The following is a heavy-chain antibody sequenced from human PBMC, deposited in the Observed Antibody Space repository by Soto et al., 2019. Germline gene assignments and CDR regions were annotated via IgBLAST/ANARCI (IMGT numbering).Heavy chain of an antibody. Sequence: GGSLRLSCAASGFTFSSYSMNWVRQVPGKGLEWVSYISSSSSTIYYADSVKGRFTISRDNAKNSLYLQMNSLRAEDTAVYYCAREGRTISLSNWFDPWGQGTLVTVSS. D-gene: IGHD3-3*01. CDR2: ISSSSSTI. CDR1: GFTFSSYS. J-gene: IGHJ5*02. V-gene: IGHV3-48*01. CDR3: AREGRTISLSNWFDP.